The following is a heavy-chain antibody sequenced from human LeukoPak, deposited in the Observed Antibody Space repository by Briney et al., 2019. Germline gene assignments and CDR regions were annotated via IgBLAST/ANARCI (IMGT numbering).Heavy chain of an antibody. V-gene: IGHV3-48*02. Sequence: GGSLRLSCAASGFTFSSYSMNWVRQAPGKGLEWVSYISSSSSTIYYADSVKGRFTISRDNAKNSLYLQMNSLRDKDTAVYYCAREGITARPGGLDYWGQGTLVTVSS. D-gene: IGHD6-6*01. CDR2: ISSSSSTI. J-gene: IGHJ4*02. CDR1: GFTFSSYS. CDR3: AREGITARPGGLDY.